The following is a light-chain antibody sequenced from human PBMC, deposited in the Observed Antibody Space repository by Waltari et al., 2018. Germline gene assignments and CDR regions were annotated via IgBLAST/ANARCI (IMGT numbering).Light chain of an antibody. CDR1: KLGEKY. CDR3: QAYDTTTAHVV. Sequence: SYELTQSPSVSVSPGQTASIPCSGDKLGEKYACWYQLRPGQSPILLIYQDTKRPSGIPERFSGSSSGNTATLTISGTQATDEAHYYCQAYDTTTAHVVFGGGTKLTVL. CDR2: QDT. J-gene: IGLJ2*01. V-gene: IGLV3-1*01.